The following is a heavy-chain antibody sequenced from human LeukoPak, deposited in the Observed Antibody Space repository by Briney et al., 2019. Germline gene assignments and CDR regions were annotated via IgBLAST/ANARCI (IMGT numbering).Heavy chain of an antibody. CDR2: IYYSGST. CDR1: GGSISSGDYY. J-gene: IGHJ5*02. Sequence: PSETLSLTCTVSGGSISSGDYYWSWIRQPPGKGLEWIGYIYYSGSTYYNPSLKSRVTISVDTSKNQFSLKLSSVTAADTAVYYFARGGSDIVVVPAAMPANWFDPWGQGTLVTVSS. D-gene: IGHD2-2*01. V-gene: IGHV4-30-4*01. CDR3: ARGGSDIVVVPAAMPANWFDP.